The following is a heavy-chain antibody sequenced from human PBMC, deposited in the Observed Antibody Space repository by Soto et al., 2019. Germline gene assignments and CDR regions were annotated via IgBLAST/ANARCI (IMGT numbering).Heavy chain of an antibody. CDR2: INAGNGNT. CDR3: ARDSGPTGLRGVMSGYYYMDV. V-gene: IGHV1-3*01. J-gene: IGHJ6*03. Sequence: ASVKVSCKASGYTFTSYAMHWVRQAPGQRLEWMGWINAGNGNTKYSQKFQGRVTITRDTSASTAYMELSSLRSEDTAVYYCARDSGPTGLRGVMSGYYYMDVWGKGTTVTASS. D-gene: IGHD3-10*01. CDR1: GYTFTSYA.